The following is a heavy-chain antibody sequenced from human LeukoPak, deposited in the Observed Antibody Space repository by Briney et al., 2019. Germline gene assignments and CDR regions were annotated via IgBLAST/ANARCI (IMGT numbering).Heavy chain of an antibody. V-gene: IGHV3-23*01. CDR1: GFTFRSYA. CDR3: AKEPPGYYDSSGYYWDY. D-gene: IGHD3-22*01. CDR2: ISDDGGST. Sequence: GGSLRLSCAAAGFTFRSYAMSWVRQAPGKGLEWVSAISDDGGSTYYADSVKGRFTISRDNSKNTLFLQMNSLRAEDTAVYYCAKEPPGYYDSSGYYWDYWGQGTLVTVSS. J-gene: IGHJ4*02.